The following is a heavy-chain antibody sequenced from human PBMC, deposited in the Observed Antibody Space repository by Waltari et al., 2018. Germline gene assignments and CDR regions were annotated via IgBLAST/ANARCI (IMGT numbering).Heavy chain of an antibody. Sequence: QVQLVQSGADVKKPGASVKVSCKASGYTFTNYGISWVRQAPGQGLEWRGWISVYNGNTNYAQMLQGRVTMTTDTSTSTAYMELRSLRFDDTAVYYCARDLHIVVVTASDWHFDLWGRGTLVTVSS. D-gene: IGHD2-21*02. CDR3: ARDLHIVVVTASDWHFDL. V-gene: IGHV1-18*01. CDR1: GYTFTNYG. J-gene: IGHJ2*01. CDR2: ISVYNGNT.